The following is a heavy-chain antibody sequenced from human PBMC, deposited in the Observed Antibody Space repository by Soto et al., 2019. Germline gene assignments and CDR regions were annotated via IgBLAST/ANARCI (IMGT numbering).Heavy chain of an antibody. J-gene: IGHJ6*03. CDR2: ISAYNGNT. CDR3: ARDLISTSLSSDYYYMDV. Sequence: ASVKVSCKASGYTFTSYGISWVRQAPGQGLEWMGWISAYNGNTNYAQKLQGRVTMTTDTSTSTAYMELRSLRSDDTAVYYCARDLISTSLSSDYYYMDVWGKGTTVTVSS. D-gene: IGHD2-2*01. CDR1: GYTFTSYG. V-gene: IGHV1-18*01.